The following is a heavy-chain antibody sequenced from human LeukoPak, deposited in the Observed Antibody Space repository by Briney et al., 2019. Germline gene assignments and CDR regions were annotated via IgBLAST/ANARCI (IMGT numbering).Heavy chain of an antibody. Sequence: SETLSLTCSVSIGSISSSKWWSWVRQSPVKGLEWIGEIYLYGTTNYNPSFTTRVTMSVDTSRNQVSLELRSVTASDTAVYYCARGLSTTNFDYWGQGTLVTVSS. V-gene: IGHV4-4*02. CDR3: ARGLSTTNFDY. CDR1: IGSISSSKW. CDR2: IYLYGTT. D-gene: IGHD5/OR15-5a*01. J-gene: IGHJ4*02.